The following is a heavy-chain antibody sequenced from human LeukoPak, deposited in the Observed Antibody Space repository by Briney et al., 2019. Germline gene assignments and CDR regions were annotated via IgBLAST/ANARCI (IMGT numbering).Heavy chain of an antibody. D-gene: IGHD3-10*01. CDR2: INWNGAST. Sequence: PGRSLRLSCAASGFTFSTYSMNWVRQAPRKGLEWVSAINWNGASTGYADSVKGRFTISRDNAKNSLYLRMNSLRAEDTALYYCAREPYGSGSYGVDYWGQGTLVTVSS. J-gene: IGHJ4*02. CDR1: GFTFSTYS. V-gene: IGHV3-20*04. CDR3: AREPYGSGSYGVDY.